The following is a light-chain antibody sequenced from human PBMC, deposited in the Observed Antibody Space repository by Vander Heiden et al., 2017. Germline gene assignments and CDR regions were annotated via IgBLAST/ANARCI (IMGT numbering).Light chain of an antibody. Sequence: DIQMTQSPSTLSASVGDRVTITCRASQSISSWLAWYQQKPGKAPKLLIYKASSLKSGVPSRFSGSGSGTEFTLTISSLQPDDFATYYCQQYNSYPLIFGPGTKVDIK. CDR2: KAS. CDR1: QSISSW. CDR3: QQYNSYPLI. J-gene: IGKJ3*01. V-gene: IGKV1-5*03.